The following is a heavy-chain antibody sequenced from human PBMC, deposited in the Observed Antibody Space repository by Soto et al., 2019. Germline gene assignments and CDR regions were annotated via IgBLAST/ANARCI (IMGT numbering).Heavy chain of an antibody. CDR1: GFTFSSYS. D-gene: IGHD2-8*01. J-gene: IGHJ6*02. Sequence: EVQLVESGGGLVQPGGSLRLSCAASGFTFSSYSITWVRQAPGKGLEWFSYITSDSSTISYADSVKGRFTVSRDNAKNSLYLQMNSLRDEYTAVYYCARVVRGVYGMDVWGQGTSVTVSS. CDR3: ARVVRGVYGMDV. V-gene: IGHV3-48*02. CDR2: ITSDSSTI.